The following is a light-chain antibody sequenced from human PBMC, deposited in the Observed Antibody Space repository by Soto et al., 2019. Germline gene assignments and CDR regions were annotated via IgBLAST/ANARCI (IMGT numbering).Light chain of an antibody. CDR1: QTISSNN. J-gene: IGKJ1*01. Sequence: EIVLTQSPGTLSVSPGERATLSCRASQTISSNNLDWYQQKPGQAPSLLIYGTSSRATGIPDRFSGSGSGTDFTLTISRLEPEDSAIYYCQQYGTWTFGQGTKLEI. CDR3: QQYGTWT. V-gene: IGKV3-20*01. CDR2: GTS.